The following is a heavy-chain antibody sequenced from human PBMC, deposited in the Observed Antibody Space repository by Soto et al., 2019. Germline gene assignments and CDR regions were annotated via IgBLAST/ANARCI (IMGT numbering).Heavy chain of an antibody. D-gene: IGHD3-3*01. J-gene: IGHJ5*02. V-gene: IGHV2-5*02. CDR3: AHRRNRVYYDFGRNWFDP. CDR1: GFSLSTSGVG. Sequence: QITLKESGPTLVKPTQTLTLTCTFSGFSLSTSGVGVGWIRQPPGKALEWLALIYWDDDKRYSPSLKSRLTITKDTSKTQVVLTMTNMDPEDTATYYCAHRRNRVYYDFGRNWFDPWGQGTLVTVSS. CDR2: IYWDDDK.